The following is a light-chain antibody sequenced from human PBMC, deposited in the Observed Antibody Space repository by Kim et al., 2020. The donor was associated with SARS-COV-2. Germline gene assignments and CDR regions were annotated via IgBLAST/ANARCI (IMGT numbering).Light chain of an antibody. CDR1: QGISSH. Sequence: ASVGDRVTLTCQASQGISSHLVWYQQKPGKAPELLIYTASTLQSGVPSRFSGSGSGTDFTLTISSLQPEDFATYYCQQVNSFPLTFGGGTKVDIK. CDR2: TAS. V-gene: IGKV1-9*01. CDR3: QQVNSFPLT. J-gene: IGKJ4*01.